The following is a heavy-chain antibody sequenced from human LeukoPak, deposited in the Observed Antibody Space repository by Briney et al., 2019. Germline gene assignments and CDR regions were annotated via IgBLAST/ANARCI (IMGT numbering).Heavy chain of an antibody. Sequence: SETLSLTCAVYGGSFTGYYWSWIRQPPGKGLEWIREINHSGSTNYNPSLKSRVTISVDTSKNQFSLKLSSVTAADTAVYYCARHKRRYYYDSSGYYPRWFDPWGQGTLVTVSS. CDR1: GGSFTGYY. CDR2: INHSGST. D-gene: IGHD3-22*01. V-gene: IGHV4-34*01. CDR3: ARHKRRYYYDSSGYYPRWFDP. J-gene: IGHJ5*02.